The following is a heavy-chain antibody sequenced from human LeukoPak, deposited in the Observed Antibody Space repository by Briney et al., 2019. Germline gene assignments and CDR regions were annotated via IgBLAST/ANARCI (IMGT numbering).Heavy chain of an antibody. Sequence: ASVKVSCKASGYTFTSYYMHWVRQAPGQGLEWMGIINPSGGSTSYAQKFQGRVTITADESTSTAYMELSSLRSEDTAVYYCASHPERYGGPDYWGQGTLVTVSS. CDR3: ASHPERYGGPDY. CDR2: INPSGGST. J-gene: IGHJ4*02. D-gene: IGHD4-23*01. CDR1: GYTFTSYY. V-gene: IGHV1-46*01.